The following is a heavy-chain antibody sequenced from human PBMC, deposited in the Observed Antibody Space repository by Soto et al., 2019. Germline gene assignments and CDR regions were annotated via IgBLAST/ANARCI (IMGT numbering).Heavy chain of an antibody. CDR3: ARDLWGYCGTDRYPLDG. CDR2: LYNAGST. Sequence: QVRLQESGPGLVKPSETLSLTCTVSGGSISRYYWSWIRQPPGKGLEWIGYLYNAGSTIYNPSLSSRVTISVDMSQNLFSLNLNYVTAADTAVYYCARDLWGYCGTDRYPLDGWGQGTTVTVSS. CDR1: GGSISRYY. D-gene: IGHD2-21*02. V-gene: IGHV4-59*01. J-gene: IGHJ6*02.